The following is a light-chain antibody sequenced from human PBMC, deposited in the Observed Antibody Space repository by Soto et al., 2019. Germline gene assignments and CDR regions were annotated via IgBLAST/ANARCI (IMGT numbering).Light chain of an antibody. Sequence: QSALTQPRSVSGSPGQSVTISCTGASSDVGTYNFVSWYQQHPGKAPKVTIHDVSQRPSGVPDRFSGSMSGNTASLTISGLQAEDEAEYYCCSYAGRYTFVFGTGTKVTVL. CDR1: SSDVGTYNF. CDR3: CSYAGRYTFV. V-gene: IGLV2-11*01. J-gene: IGLJ1*01. CDR2: DVS.